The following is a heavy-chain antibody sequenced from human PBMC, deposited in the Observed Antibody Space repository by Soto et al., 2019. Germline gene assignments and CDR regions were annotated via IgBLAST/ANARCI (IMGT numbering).Heavy chain of an antibody. Sequence: QVQLRESGPGLVKPSETLSLTCTVSGGSISSYYWSWIRQPPGKGLEWIGYIYYSGSTNYNPSLKSRVTISVDTSKNQFSLKLSSVTAADTAVYYCARHYGYGYARDWGQGTLVTVSS. V-gene: IGHV4-59*08. J-gene: IGHJ4*02. D-gene: IGHD5-18*01. CDR2: IYYSGST. CDR3: ARHYGYGYARD. CDR1: GGSISSYY.